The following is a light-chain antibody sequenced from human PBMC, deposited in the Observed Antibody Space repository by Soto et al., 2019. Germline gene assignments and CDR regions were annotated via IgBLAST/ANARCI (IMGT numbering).Light chain of an antibody. V-gene: IGKV1-5*03. CDR1: QSISSW. CDR2: KAS. J-gene: IGKJ1*01. CDR3: QQHLDNWT. Sequence: DIQMTQSPSTLSASVGDRVTITCRASQSISSWSAWYQQKPGTAPKLLIYKASTLQSGVPSRFSGSGSGTESTLTISSLQPDDSATYYCQQHLDNWTFGTGTKVAIK.